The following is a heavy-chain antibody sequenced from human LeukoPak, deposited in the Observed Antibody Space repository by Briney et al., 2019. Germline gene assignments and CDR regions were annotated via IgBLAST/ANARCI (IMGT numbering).Heavy chain of an antibody. Sequence: SETLSLTCTVSGGSISSGGHYWSWIRQHPGKGLEWIWYITYSGSTFYNPSLKSRITISVDTSKKQFSRKLSSVTAADTAVYYCARVASDYEFTDYWGQGTLVTVSS. CDR2: ITYSGST. V-gene: IGHV4-31*03. D-gene: IGHD5-12*01. CDR1: GGSISSGGHY. CDR3: ARVASDYEFTDY. J-gene: IGHJ4*02.